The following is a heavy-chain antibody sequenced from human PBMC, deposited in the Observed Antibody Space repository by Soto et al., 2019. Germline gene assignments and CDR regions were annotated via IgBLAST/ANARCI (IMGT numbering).Heavy chain of an antibody. CDR2: IKQDGRDK. V-gene: IGHV3-7*01. CDR1: GFTFSNYW. CDR3: ARHSYYFYQV. Sequence: GGSLRLSCAASGFTFSNYWMTWVRQAPGKGLEWVANIKQDGRDKSYVDSVKGRFTISRDNAKSSLHLQMNSLRAEDTAVYYCARHSYYFYQVWGQGTLVTVSS. J-gene: IGHJ1*01. D-gene: IGHD4-4*01.